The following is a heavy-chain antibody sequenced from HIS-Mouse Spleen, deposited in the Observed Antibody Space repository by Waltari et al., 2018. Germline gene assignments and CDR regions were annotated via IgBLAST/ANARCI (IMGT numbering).Heavy chain of an antibody. Sequence: QVQLVQSGAEVKKPGASVKVSCKASGYTFTRYYIHWVRKATGQGLEWMGWMNPNSGNTGYAQKFQGRVTMTRNTSISTAYMELSSLRSEDTAVYYCARGHDYSNYFDYWGQGTLVTVSS. V-gene: IGHV1-8*01. J-gene: IGHJ4*02. CDR2: MNPNSGNT. CDR3: ARGHDYSNYFDY. D-gene: IGHD4-4*01. CDR1: GYTFTRYY.